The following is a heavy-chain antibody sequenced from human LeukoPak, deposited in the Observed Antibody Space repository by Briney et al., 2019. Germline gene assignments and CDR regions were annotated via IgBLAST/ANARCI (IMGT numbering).Heavy chain of an antibody. CDR3: ARDAYGGYVGPNDY. J-gene: IGHJ4*02. V-gene: IGHV4-39*07. CDR2: IYYSGST. D-gene: IGHD5-12*01. CDR1: GGSIISSSYY. Sequence: SETLSLTCTVSGGSIISSSYYWGWIRQPPGKGLEWIGSIYYSGSTYYNPSLKSRVTISVDTSKNQFSLKLSSVTAADTAVYYCARDAYGGYVGPNDYWGQGTLVTVSS.